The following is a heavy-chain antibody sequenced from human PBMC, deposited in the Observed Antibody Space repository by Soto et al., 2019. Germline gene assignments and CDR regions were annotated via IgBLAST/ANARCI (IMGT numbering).Heavy chain of an antibody. Sequence: QVQLVQSGAEVKKPGSSVKVSCKASGGTFSSYAISWVRQAPGQGLEWMGGIIPIFGTANYAQKFQGRVTITADESTSSADMELSSLRSEDTAVYYCARLYYYDSSGYLPGGDWGQGTLVTVSS. V-gene: IGHV1-69*12. J-gene: IGHJ4*02. CDR2: IIPIFGTA. CDR3: ARLYYYDSSGYLPGGD. CDR1: GGTFSSYA. D-gene: IGHD3-22*01.